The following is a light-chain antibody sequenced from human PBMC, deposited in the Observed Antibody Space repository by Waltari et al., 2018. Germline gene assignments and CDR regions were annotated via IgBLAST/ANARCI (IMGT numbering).Light chain of an antibody. CDR2: TAS. J-gene: IGKJ4*01. Sequence: DIQMTQSPSSLSASVGARVTITCRASQSISSYLNWYKQKPGKAPKLLSYTASSLQSGVPSRFSGSGSGTDFTLTISSLQPEDFATYYCQQSYSTPAFGGGTKVEIK. CDR3: QQSYSTPA. V-gene: IGKV1-39*01. CDR1: QSISSY.